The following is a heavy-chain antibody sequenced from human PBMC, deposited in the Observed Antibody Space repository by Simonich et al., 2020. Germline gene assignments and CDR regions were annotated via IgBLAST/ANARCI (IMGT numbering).Heavy chain of an antibody. V-gene: IGHV3-23*01. CDR1: GFTFSSYA. D-gene: IGHD3-22*01. J-gene: IGHJ3*02. Sequence: GGGLVQPGGSLRLSCAASGFTFSSYAMSWVRQAPGNGREWVSAISGSGGSTYYPDPVKGRFTISRDNSKNTLYLQMNSLRAEDTAVYYCAKDLGERITMIVVVIDAFDIWGQGTMVTVSS. CDR3: AKDLGERITMIVVVIDAFDI. CDR2: ISGSGGST.